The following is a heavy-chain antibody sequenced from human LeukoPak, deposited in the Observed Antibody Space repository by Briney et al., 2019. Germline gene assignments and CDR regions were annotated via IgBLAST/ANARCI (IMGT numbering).Heavy chain of an antibody. V-gene: IGHV3-30*18. CDR1: GFTFSTYG. CDR2: ISYDGSKK. J-gene: IGHJ4*02. CDR3: AKEYFFGSGRYYSYFDY. Sequence: GGSLRLSCEASGFTFSTYGMHWVRQAPGKGLEWVAVISYDGSKKYYADSVKGRFTISRDNSKNTLYLQMNSLRAEDTAVYYCAKEYFFGSGRYYSYFDYWGQGTLVTVSS. D-gene: IGHD3-10*01.